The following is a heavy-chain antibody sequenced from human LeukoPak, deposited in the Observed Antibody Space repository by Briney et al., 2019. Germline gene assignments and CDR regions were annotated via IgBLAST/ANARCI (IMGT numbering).Heavy chain of an antibody. CDR1: GGSISSYY. J-gene: IGHJ5*02. V-gene: IGHV4-59*08. Sequence: ADTLSLTCTVSGGSISSYYWSWLRQPPGKGLEWMGYIYYSGSTNYNPSLKNRLTISVDTSKIQFSLRLSSVTAADAGVYYCARHFSTRRPTTNWFDPWGQGTLVTVSS. CDR2: IYYSGST. CDR3: ARHFSTRRPTTNWFDP. D-gene: IGHD1-1*01.